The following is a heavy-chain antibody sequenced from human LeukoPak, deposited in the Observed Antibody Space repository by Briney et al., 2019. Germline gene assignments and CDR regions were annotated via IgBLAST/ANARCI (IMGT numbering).Heavy chain of an antibody. J-gene: IGHJ4*02. V-gene: IGHV1-2*02. CDR1: GYNFSCHY. CDR3: ASPPLSSAMYYAH. D-gene: IGHD1-26*01. Sequence: GSSVKVSCKASGYNFSCHYMHWVRQAPGQGLEWIGWIKPSNGDTKYAQNFQGRVTMTRDTSISTAYMELSSLRSDDTAVYYCASPPLSSAMYYAHWGQGTLVTVSS. CDR2: IKPSNGDT.